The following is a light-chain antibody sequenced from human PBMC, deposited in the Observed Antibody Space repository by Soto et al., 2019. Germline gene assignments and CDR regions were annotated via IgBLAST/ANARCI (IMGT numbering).Light chain of an antibody. V-gene: IGKV3-11*01. Sequence: EIVLTQSPATLSLSPGERATLSCRASQSVSNFLAWYQQRPGQAPRLLIYDAFNRATGIPARFSGSGSGTDFTLTITRLEPEDFAMYYCQRYDSFRTFGQGTKVDIK. CDR3: QRYDSFRT. J-gene: IGKJ1*01. CDR2: DAF. CDR1: QSVSNF.